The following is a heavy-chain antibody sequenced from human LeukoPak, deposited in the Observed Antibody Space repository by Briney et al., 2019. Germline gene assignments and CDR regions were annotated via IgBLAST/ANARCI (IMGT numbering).Heavy chain of an antibody. J-gene: IGHJ6*03. CDR1: GYTFTSYG. Sequence: GASVRVSCKASGYTFTSYGISWVRQAPGQGLEWMGWISAYNGNTNYAQKLQGRVTMTTDTSTSTAYMELRSLRSDDTAVYYCAREAVSGDDYYYYYMDVWGKGTTVTVSS. D-gene: IGHD2-15*01. V-gene: IGHV1-18*01. CDR2: ISAYNGNT. CDR3: AREAVSGDDYYYYYMDV.